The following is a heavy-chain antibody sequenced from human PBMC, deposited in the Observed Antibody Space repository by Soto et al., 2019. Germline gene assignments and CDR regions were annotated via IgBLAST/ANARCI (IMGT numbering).Heavy chain of an antibody. CDR2: ISYSGRT. CDR1: GASIITDNYF. D-gene: IGHD4-17*01. J-gene: IGHJ4*02. Sequence: PSETLSLTCTVSGASIITDNYFWVWIRQSPRRGLELIGSISYSGRTYDNPSLQSRVTISIDASKNQFSLKLTSVTTADTAVYYCARRRASDYGGNHHPYYFDRWGQGALVTVPS. CDR3: ARRRASDYGGNHHPYYFDR. V-gene: IGHV4-39*01.